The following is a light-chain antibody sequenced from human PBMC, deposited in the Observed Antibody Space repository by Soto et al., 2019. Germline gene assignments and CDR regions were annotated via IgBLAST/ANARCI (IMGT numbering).Light chain of an antibody. CDR2: GAS. CDR3: QQDGSSPPWT. CDR1: QSVSSSY. V-gene: IGKV3-20*01. Sequence: EIVLTQSPGTLSLSPGERATLSCRASQSVSSSYLAWYQQKPGQAPRLLIYGASSRATGIPDRFSGSGSGTDFTLTISSLEPEDVAVYYCQQDGSSPPWTFGQGTKVEIK. J-gene: IGKJ1*01.